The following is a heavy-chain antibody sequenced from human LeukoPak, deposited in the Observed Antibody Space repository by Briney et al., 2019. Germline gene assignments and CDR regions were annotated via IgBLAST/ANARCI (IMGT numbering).Heavy chain of an antibody. CDR1: GFTYSSYG. J-gene: IGHJ6*02. CDR3: ASDGYCSGGSCYQQFYYGMDV. V-gene: IGHV3-33*01. D-gene: IGHD2-15*01. CDR2: IWYDGSNK. Sequence: GGSLRLSCAASGFTYSSYGMHWVRQAPGKGLEWVAVIWYDGSNKYYADSVKGRFTISRDNSKNTLYLQMNSLRAEDTAVYYCASDGYCSGGSCYQQFYYGMDVWGRGTTVTVSS.